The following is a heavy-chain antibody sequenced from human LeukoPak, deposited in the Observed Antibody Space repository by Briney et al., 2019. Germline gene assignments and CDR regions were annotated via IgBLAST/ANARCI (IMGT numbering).Heavy chain of an antibody. J-gene: IGHJ3*02. V-gene: IGHV4-61*02. CDR2: IYTSGST. D-gene: IGHD5-24*01. CDR3: ARDRWLRPRGIIVDI. CDR1: GGSINSRSYY. Sequence: SETLSLTCTVSGGSINSRSYYWSWIRQPAGKGLEWIGRIYTSGSTNSNPSLKSRVTISIDTSKNQFSLKLSSVTAADTAVYYCARDRWLRPRGIIVDIWGQGTLVTVSS.